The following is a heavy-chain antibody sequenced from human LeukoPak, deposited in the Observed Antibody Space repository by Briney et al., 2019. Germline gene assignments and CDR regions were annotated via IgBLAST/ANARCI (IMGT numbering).Heavy chain of an antibody. CDR3: ARDLVTVTKGFDI. V-gene: IGHV4-59*11. Sequence: PSETLSLTCAVSGDSFSSHYWTWSRQPHGKGLEWIGYISYIGSTSYTPSLKSRVTISIDTSKNQFSLKLSSVTAADTAVYYCARDLVTVTKGFDIWGQGTMVSVSS. D-gene: IGHD4-17*01. J-gene: IGHJ3*02. CDR2: ISYIGST. CDR1: GDSFSSHY.